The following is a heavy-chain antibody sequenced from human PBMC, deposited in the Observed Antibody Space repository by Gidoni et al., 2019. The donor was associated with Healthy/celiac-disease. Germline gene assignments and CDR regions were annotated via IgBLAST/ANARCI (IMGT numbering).Heavy chain of an antibody. J-gene: IGHJ4*02. CDR1: GFSFSRYA. V-gene: IGHV3-23*01. Sequence: EVQLLASAGGLVQPVGSLRLSCVASGFSFSRYAMSWVRQAPGKGLEWVSAISGSGGSTYYADSVKGRFTISRDNSKNTLYLQMNSLRAEDTAVYYCAKSAEYCSSTSCYDYWGQGTLVTVSS. CDR3: AKSAEYCSSTSCYDY. CDR2: ISGSGGST. D-gene: IGHD2-2*01.